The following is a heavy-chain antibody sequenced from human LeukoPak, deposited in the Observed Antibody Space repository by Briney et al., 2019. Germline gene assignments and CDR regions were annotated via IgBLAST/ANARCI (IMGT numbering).Heavy chain of an antibody. CDR3: ARGGFGESLES. Sequence: ASVKVSCKASGHTFTGYYVYWVRQAPGQGLEWMGWMNPNVGGANFPQKFQGRVTVTSDPAISAAYMELRRLRSDDTAVYYCARGGFGESLESWGQGTLVTVSS. CDR1: GHTFTGYY. CDR2: MNPNVGGA. V-gene: IGHV1-2*02. J-gene: IGHJ4*02. D-gene: IGHD3-10*01.